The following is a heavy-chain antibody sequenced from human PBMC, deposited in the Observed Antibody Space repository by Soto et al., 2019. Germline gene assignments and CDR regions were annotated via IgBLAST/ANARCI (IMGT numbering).Heavy chain of an antibody. CDR3: ARGRYGDY. CDR2: ISAHNGNT. CDR1: GYTFTTYG. V-gene: IGHV1-18*01. J-gene: IGHJ4*02. D-gene: IGHD1-1*01. Sequence: QVHLGQSGAEVKKPGASVKVSCKGSGYTFTTYGITWGRQAPGQGLEWMGWISAHNGNTNYAQKLQGRVTVTRDTSTSTAYMELRSLRSDDTAVYYCARGRYGDYWGQGALVTVSS.